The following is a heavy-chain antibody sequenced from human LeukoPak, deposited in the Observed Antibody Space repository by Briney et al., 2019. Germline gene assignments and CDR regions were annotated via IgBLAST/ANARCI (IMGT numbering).Heavy chain of an antibody. Sequence: GGSLRLSCAASGFTFSSYAMSWVRQAPGKGLEWVSAISGSGGSTYYADSVKGRFTISRDNSKNTLYLQMNSLRAEDTAVYYCAKRVQYSSSSGGYFDYWGQGTLVTVSS. V-gene: IGHV3-23*01. J-gene: IGHJ4*02. CDR2: ISGSGGST. CDR3: AKRVQYSSSSGGYFDY. D-gene: IGHD6-6*01. CDR1: GFTFSSYA.